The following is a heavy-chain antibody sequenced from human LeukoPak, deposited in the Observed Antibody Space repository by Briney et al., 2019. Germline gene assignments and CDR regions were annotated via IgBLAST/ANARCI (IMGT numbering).Heavy chain of an antibody. D-gene: IGHD2-2*02. V-gene: IGHV1-2*02. CDR1: GYTFTGYY. J-gene: IGHJ4*02. Sequence: ASVKVSCRASGYTFTGYYMHWLRQAPGQGLEWMGWINPNSGGTNYAQKFQGRVTMTRDTSISTAYMELSRLRSDDTAVYYCAREGYCSSTSCYRVGFGYWGQGTLVTVSS. CDR2: INPNSGGT. CDR3: AREGYCSSTSCYRVGFGY.